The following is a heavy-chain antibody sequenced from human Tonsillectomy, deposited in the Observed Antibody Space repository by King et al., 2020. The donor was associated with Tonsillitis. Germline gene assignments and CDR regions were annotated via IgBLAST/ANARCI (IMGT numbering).Heavy chain of an antibody. CDR3: AKVHRYAFWSGYYTDY. J-gene: IGHJ4*02. CDR1: GFTFSNYA. V-gene: IGHV3-23*04. CDR2: IGGSGSST. D-gene: IGHD3-3*01. Sequence: VQLVESGGGLVRPGGSLRLSCAASGFTFSNYAMIWVRQAPGKGLEWVSAIGGSGSSTYYADSVKGRFTISRDNSKNTLYLHMNSLRAEDTALYYCAKVHRYAFWSGYYTDYWGQGTPVTVSS.